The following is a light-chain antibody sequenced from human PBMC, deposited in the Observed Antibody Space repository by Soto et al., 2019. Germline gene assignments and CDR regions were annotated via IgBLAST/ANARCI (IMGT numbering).Light chain of an antibody. CDR2: EVT. V-gene: IGLV2-14*01. CDR1: SSDVGGYNY. J-gene: IGLJ1*01. Sequence: QSALTQPASVSGSPGQSITISCTGTSSDVGGYNYVSWYQQHPGKAPKLRIYEVTNRPSGVSNRVSGSKCVKTASLTISGVQAEEEGDYYCCSYTRSVNCVFGTGTKVTVL. CDR3: CSYTRSVNCV.